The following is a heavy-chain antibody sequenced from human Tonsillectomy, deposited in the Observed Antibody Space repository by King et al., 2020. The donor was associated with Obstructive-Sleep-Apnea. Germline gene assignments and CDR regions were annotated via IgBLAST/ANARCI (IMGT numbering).Heavy chain of an antibody. CDR2: MSYSGGT. CDR3: ARAGDS. CDR1: GGSIGSSSYF. Sequence: PLQESGPGLVKPSETLSLTCTVSGGSIGSSSYFWGWIRQPPGKGLEWIGSMSYSGGTYYNLSLKSRVTMSLDTSKNQFSLKLKSVTAADTAVYYCARAGDSWGQGTLVTVSS. V-gene: IGHV4-39*07. J-gene: IGHJ4*02.